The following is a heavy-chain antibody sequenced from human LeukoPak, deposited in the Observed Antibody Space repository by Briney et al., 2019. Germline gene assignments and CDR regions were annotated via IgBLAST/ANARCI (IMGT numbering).Heavy chain of an antibody. CDR2: INPSGGST. J-gene: IGHJ4*02. CDR1: GYTFTSYY. CDR3: ARNGRNLDFDY. D-gene: IGHD4-23*01. V-gene: IGHV1-46*01. Sequence: GASVKVSCKASGYTFTSYYMHWVRQAPGQGLEWMGIINPSGGSTSYAQKFQGRVTMTRDTSISTAYMELSRLRSDDTAVYYCARNGRNLDFDYWGQGTLVTVSS.